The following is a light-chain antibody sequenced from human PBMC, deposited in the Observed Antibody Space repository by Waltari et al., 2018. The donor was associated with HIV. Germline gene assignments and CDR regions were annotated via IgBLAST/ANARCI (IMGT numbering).Light chain of an antibody. Sequence: QSALTQPASVSGSPGQSITISCTGTSSDVGGYNYVSCYQHHLGQAPRLIIFDVSNRPSGVSNRFSGSKSGNTASLTISGLQAEDEADYYCNSYTSSSHVIFGGGTKLTVL. V-gene: IGLV2-14*01. CDR2: DVS. CDR3: NSYTSSSHVI. CDR1: SSDVGGYNY. J-gene: IGLJ2*01.